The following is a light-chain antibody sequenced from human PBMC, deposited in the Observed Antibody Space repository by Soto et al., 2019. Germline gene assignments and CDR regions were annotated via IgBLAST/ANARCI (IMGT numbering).Light chain of an antibody. CDR2: KAS. CDR1: QSIRSW. CDR3: QQYNSYPT. Sequence: DIQMTQSPSTLSASVGDRVTITCRASQSIRSWLAWYQQKPGKAPKLLIYKASSLASGVPSRFSGSGSGTEFTLTSSSLQPDDFASYYCQQYNSYPTFGQGTKVEIK. V-gene: IGKV1-5*03. J-gene: IGKJ1*01.